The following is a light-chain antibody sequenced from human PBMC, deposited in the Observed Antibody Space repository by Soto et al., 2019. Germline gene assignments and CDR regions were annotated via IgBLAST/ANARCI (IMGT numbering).Light chain of an antibody. CDR1: SSDVGGYNY. V-gene: IGLV2-8*01. J-gene: IGLJ1*01. CDR3: SSYSGTNYHYV. CDR2: EGS. Sequence: SGSLGQSDHIISTGTSSDVGGYNYVSWYQQHPGKAPKLMIYEGSERPSGVPDRFSGSKSGNTASLTVSGLQADDEADYYCSSYSGTNYHYVFGTGTKVTVL.